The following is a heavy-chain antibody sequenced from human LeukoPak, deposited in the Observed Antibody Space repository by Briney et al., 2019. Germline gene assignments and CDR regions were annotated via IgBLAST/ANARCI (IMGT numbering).Heavy chain of an antibody. CDR3: AKVGIGSRDGYFDY. Sequence: GGSLRLSCAASGFTFDDYGMHWVRQAPGKGLEWVAVTSYDGGSNKYYADSVKGRFTISRDNSMNTLYLQMNSLRAEDTAVYYCAKVGIGSRDGYFDYWGQGTLVTVSS. J-gene: IGHJ4*02. V-gene: IGHV3-30*18. CDR1: GFTFDDYG. CDR2: TSYDGGSNK. D-gene: IGHD6-13*01.